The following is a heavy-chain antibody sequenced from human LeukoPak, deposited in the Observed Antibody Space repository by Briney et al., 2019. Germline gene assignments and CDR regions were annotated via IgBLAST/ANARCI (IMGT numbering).Heavy chain of an antibody. J-gene: IGHJ4*02. V-gene: IGHV1-2*02. Sequence: ASVKVSCKASEYTFTGYYMHWVRQAPGQGLEGMGWINSDGGGTNSAQKFQGRITMTRDTSISTAYMKLTSLRSDDTAVYYCARGLTSEDSRAFYSYFDSWGQGTLVTVSS. D-gene: IGHD3-22*01. CDR1: EYTFTGYY. CDR2: INSDGGGT. CDR3: ARGLTSEDSRAFYSYFDS.